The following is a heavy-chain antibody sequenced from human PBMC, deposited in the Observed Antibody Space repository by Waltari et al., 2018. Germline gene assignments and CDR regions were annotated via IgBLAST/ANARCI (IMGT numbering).Heavy chain of an antibody. Sequence: QVQLVESGGGVVQPGRSLRLSCAASGFTLSSYAMHWVRQAPGKGLEWVAVISYDGSNKYYADSVKGRFTISRDNSKNTLYLQMNSLRAEDTAVYYCASGCSSTSCYTGDYWGQGTLVTVSS. V-gene: IGHV3-30-3*01. D-gene: IGHD2-2*02. J-gene: IGHJ4*02. CDR2: ISYDGSNK. CDR1: GFTLSSYA. CDR3: ASGCSSTSCYTGDY.